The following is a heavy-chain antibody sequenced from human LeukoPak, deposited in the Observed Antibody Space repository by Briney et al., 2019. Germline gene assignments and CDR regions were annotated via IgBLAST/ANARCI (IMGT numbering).Heavy chain of an antibody. CDR1: GYSFTSYW. CDR2: IDISDSYT. J-gene: IGHJ4*02. Sequence: GESLRISCKGSGYSFTSYWISWVRQMHEKGLEWMGNIDISDSYTNYSPSFQGHVTISADKSISTAYLQWSSLKASDTAMYYCARHEGDYFDDWGQGTLVTVSS. CDR3: ARHEGDYFDD. V-gene: IGHV5-10-1*01.